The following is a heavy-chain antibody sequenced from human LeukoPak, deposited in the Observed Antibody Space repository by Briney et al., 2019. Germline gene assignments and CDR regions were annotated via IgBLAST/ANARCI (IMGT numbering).Heavy chain of an antibody. CDR2: ISSSGSTI. V-gene: IGHV3-11*01. CDR3: ARGSSSGARRVFDY. Sequence: PGGSLRLSRAASGFSFSDYYMNWIRQAPGKGLEWVSYISSSGSTIYYADSVKGRFTISRDNAKKSLYLQMNSLGAEDTAVYYCARGSSSGARRVFDYWGQGTLVTVSS. D-gene: IGHD6-19*01. CDR1: GFSFSDYY. J-gene: IGHJ4*02.